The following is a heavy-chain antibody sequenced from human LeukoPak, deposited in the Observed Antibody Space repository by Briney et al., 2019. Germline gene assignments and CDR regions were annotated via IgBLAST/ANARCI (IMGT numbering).Heavy chain of an antibody. CDR1: GLSFSNYW. V-gene: IGHV3-74*01. Sequence: GGSLRLSCAVSGLSFSNYWMHWLRQAPGKGLVWVARTNLHGTTVDYADSVKGRFTISTDNAKNTLFLQMNSLRAEDTAVYYCASGYTYARLGGHWGQGTLVTVSS. D-gene: IGHD5-18*01. CDR2: TNLHGTTV. CDR3: ASGYTYARLGGH. J-gene: IGHJ4*02.